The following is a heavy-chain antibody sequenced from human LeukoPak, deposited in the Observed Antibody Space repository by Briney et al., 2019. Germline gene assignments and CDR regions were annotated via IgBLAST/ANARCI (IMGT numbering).Heavy chain of an antibody. CDR1: GYSFTSYW. CDR3: ARQQFTTRAYAGNWFDP. V-gene: IGHV5-51*01. CDR2: IYPGDSDT. Sequence: GESLKISCKGSGYSFTSYWIGWVRQMPGKGLQWMGIIYPGDSDTRYSPSFQSQVTISADKSISTAYLQWSSLKASDTAMYYCARQQFTTRAYAGNWFDPWGQGTLVTVSS. D-gene: IGHD3-16*01. J-gene: IGHJ5*02.